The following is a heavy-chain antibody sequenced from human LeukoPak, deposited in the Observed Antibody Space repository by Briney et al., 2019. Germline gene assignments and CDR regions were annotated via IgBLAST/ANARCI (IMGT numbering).Heavy chain of an antibody. Sequence: PGGSLRLSCAASGFTFDDYAMHWVRQAPGKGLVWVSRIKSDGTSTNYADSVKGRFTISRDNAKNTLYLQMNSLGVEDTAVYYCVRDHGDYYFDYWGQGTLVTVSS. CDR2: IKSDGTST. CDR3: VRDHGDYYFDY. J-gene: IGHJ4*02. V-gene: IGHV3-74*01. D-gene: IGHD4-17*01. CDR1: GFTFDDYA.